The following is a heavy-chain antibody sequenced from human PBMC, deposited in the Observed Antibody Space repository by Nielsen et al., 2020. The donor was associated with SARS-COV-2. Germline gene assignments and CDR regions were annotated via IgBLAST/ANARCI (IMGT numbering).Heavy chain of an antibody. CDR3: ARLGIAVAGTANWFDP. J-gene: IGHJ5*02. V-gene: IGHV4-59*08. CDR1: GGSFSGYY. CDR2: IYYSGST. D-gene: IGHD6-19*01. Sequence: SETLSLTCAVYGGSFSGYYWSWIRQPPGKGLEWIGIIYYSGSTNYNPSLKSRVTISVDTSKNQFSLKLSSVTAADTAVYYCARLGIAVAGTANWFDPWGQGTLVTVSS.